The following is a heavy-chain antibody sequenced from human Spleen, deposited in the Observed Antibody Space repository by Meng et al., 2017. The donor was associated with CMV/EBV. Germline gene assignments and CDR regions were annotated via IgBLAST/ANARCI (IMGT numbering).Heavy chain of an antibody. Sequence: GESLKISCAASGFIFSNYAMHWVRQAPGKGLEWVAVISYDGSNKYYADSVKGRFTISRDNAKDYLYLEMNSLRAEDTALYYCVRVGLAMDVWGQGTTVTVSS. J-gene: IGHJ6*02. CDR1: GFIFSNYA. CDR3: VRVGLAMDV. D-gene: IGHD3-3*02. CDR2: ISYDGSNK. V-gene: IGHV3-30-3*01.